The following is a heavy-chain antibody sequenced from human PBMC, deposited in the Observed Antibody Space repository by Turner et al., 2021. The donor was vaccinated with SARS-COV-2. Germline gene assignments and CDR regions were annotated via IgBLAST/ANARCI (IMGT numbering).Heavy chain of an antibody. Sequence: EVQLVESGGGLVQPGGSLRLSCAASGFTFSIYWMHWVRQAPGEGLVWGSRINSDCSSTSYADSVKGRFTIPRDNAKNTLYLQMNSLRAEDTAVYYCAREGHTAMGVFFDYWGQGTLVTVSS. CDR3: AREGHTAMGVFFDY. CDR1: GFTFSIYW. J-gene: IGHJ4*02. V-gene: IGHV3-74*01. D-gene: IGHD5-18*01. CDR2: INSDCSST.